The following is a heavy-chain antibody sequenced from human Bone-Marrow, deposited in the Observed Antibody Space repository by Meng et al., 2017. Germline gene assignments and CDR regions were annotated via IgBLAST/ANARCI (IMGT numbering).Heavy chain of an antibody. CDR3: ARGIVATITTIAAAGYYYYDSSYFDY. D-gene: IGHD3-22*01. Sequence: GESLKISCKGSGYSFTSYWIGWVRQMPGKGLEWMGIIYPGDSDTRYSPSFQGQVTISADKSISTAYLQWSSLKASDTAMYYCARGIVATITTIAAAGYYYYDSSYFDYWGQGTLVTVSS. V-gene: IGHV5-51*01. CDR2: IYPGDSDT. CDR1: GYSFTSYW. J-gene: IGHJ4*02.